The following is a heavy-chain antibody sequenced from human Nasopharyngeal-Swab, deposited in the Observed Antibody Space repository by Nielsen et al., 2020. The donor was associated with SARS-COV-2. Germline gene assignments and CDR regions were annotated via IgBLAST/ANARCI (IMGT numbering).Heavy chain of an antibody. CDR3: ARDLPHVGATTDTDY. D-gene: IGHD1-26*01. CDR2: IWYDGSNK. Sequence: GESLKISCAASGFIFSNYAMNWVRQAPGKGLEWVAVIWYDGSNKYYADSVKGRFTISRDNSKNTLYLQMNSLRAEDTAVYYCARDLPHVGATTDTDYWGQGTLVTVSS. CDR1: GFIFSNYA. J-gene: IGHJ4*02. V-gene: IGHV3-33*08.